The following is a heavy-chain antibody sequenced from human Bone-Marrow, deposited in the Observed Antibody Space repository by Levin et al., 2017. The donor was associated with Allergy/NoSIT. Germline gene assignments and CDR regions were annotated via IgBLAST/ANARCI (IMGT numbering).Heavy chain of an antibody. V-gene: IGHV4-39*01. D-gene: IGHD6-19*01. CDR3: ARHRPAPGSSGWYWFDP. CDR2: IYYSGST. CDR1: GGSISSSSYY. J-gene: IGHJ5*02. Sequence: PSETLSLTCTVSGGSISSSSYYWGWIRQPPGKGLEWIGSIYYSGSTYYNPSLKSRVTISVDTSKNQFSLKLSSVTAADTAVYYCARHRPAPGSSGWYWFDPWGQGTLVTVSS.